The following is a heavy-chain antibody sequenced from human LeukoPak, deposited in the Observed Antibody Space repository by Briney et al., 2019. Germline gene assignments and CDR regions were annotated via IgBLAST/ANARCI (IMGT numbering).Heavy chain of an antibody. Sequence: GGSLRLSCAASGFTVSSNYMSWVRQAPGKGLEWVSVIYSGGSTYYADSVKGRFTISRDNSKNTLYLQMNGLRAEDTAVYYCARGLGYSYGYEWGQGTLVTVSS. D-gene: IGHD5-18*01. V-gene: IGHV3-53*01. CDR3: ARGLGYSYGYE. J-gene: IGHJ4*02. CDR1: GFTVSSNY. CDR2: IYSGGST.